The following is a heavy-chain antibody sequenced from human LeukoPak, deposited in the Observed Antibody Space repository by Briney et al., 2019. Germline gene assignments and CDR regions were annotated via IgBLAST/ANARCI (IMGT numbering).Heavy chain of an antibody. CDR2: IWYDGSNK. V-gene: IGHV3-30*02. CDR1: GFTFSSYG. J-gene: IGHJ4*02. D-gene: IGHD5-18*01. Sequence: GGSLGLSCAASGFTFSSYGMHWVRQAPGKGLEWVAVIWYDGSNKYYADSVKGRFTISRDNSKNTLYLQMNSLRAEDTAVYYCAKDGHPRGYSYGRYFDYWGQGTLVTVSS. CDR3: AKDGHPRGYSYGRYFDY.